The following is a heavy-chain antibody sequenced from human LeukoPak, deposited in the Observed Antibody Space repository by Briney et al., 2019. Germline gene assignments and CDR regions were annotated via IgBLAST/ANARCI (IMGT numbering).Heavy chain of an antibody. CDR3: AKDSPSRVAAGPDAFDT. D-gene: IGHD2-15*01. CDR1: GFTFSSYS. Sequence: GGSLRLSCAASGFTFSSYSMNWVRQAPGKGLEWVSAISGSGGSTYYADSVKGRFTISRDNSKNTLYLQMNSLRAEDTAVYYGAKDSPSRVAAGPDAFDTWGQGTMVTVSS. J-gene: IGHJ3*02. CDR2: ISGSGGST. V-gene: IGHV3-23*01.